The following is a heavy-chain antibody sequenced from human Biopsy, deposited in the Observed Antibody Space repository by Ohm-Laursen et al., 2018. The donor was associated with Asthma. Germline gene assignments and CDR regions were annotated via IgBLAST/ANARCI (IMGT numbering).Heavy chain of an antibody. Sequence: SSVKVSCKASGYTFTNYAIHWVRQAPGQRLEWMGWINAGNGNTKYSQKFQGRVTITRDTSASTAYMELSSLRSEDTAVYYCARTYYDFLTGQVNDAFDIWGQGTMVTVSS. CDR2: INAGNGNT. CDR3: ARTYYDFLTGQVNDAFDI. J-gene: IGHJ3*02. V-gene: IGHV1-3*01. D-gene: IGHD3-9*01. CDR1: GYTFTNYA.